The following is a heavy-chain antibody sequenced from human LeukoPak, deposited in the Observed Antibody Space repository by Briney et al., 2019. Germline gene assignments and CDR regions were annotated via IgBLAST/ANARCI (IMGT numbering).Heavy chain of an antibody. D-gene: IGHD3-10*01. J-gene: IGHJ4*02. CDR2: TSSSDDGK. CDR3: AKDPGRVRGVHDY. Sequence: GGSLRLSCTVSGFSLSSYAMSWVRRAPGKGLEWVSATSSSDDGKYYADSMRGRFTISRDNSRNTMYLQMNSLRAEDTAVYYCAKDPGRVRGVHDYWGQGTLVTVSS. V-gene: IGHV3-23*01. CDR1: GFSLSSYA.